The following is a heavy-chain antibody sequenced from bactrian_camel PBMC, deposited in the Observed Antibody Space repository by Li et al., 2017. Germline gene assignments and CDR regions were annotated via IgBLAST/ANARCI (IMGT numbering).Heavy chain of an antibody. J-gene: IGHJ7*01. Sequence: HVQLVESGGGSVQAGGSLRLSCVATGLAYSHYCMGWFRQDPGMEREEVARITGGGSTRYADSVQGRFTISRDDAKNTLYLQMSNLKPEDTAMYYCAAKMIEGSCSVVSAVDLWGKGTQVTVS. V-gene: IGHV3S53*01. D-gene: IGHD1*01. CDR2: ITGGGST. CDR1: GLAYSHYC.